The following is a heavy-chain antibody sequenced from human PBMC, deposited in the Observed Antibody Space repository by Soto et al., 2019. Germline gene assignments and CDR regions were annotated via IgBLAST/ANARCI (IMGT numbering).Heavy chain of an antibody. J-gene: IGHJ4*02. CDR1: GYTFTSYG. CDR2: ISANNGNT. Sequence: QVQLVQSGAEVKKPGDSVRVSCKASGYTFTSYGIGWVRQAPGQGLEWMGWISANNGNTKYAQKVQGRVTMTTDASTRTAYMELRSLRSDDAAVYYCARDGYFAHWGQGTLVTVSS. CDR3: ARDGYFAH. V-gene: IGHV1-18*01.